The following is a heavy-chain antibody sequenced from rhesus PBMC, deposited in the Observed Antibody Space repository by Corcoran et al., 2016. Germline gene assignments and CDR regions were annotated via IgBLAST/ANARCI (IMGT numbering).Heavy chain of an antibody. CDR1: GFTFSSYG. Sequence: EVQLVETGGGLVQPGGSLKLSCAASGFTFSSYGMSWVRQAPGKGLEWVSAFNSGAGSTDYADSVKGLLTISRDNSKNTLSLQMNSLRAEDTAVYDCAKDKLIAAVFDYWGQGVLVTVSS. CDR3: AKDKLIAAVFDY. J-gene: IGHJ4*01. V-gene: IGHV3S5*01. D-gene: IGHD6-31*01. CDR2: FNSGAGST.